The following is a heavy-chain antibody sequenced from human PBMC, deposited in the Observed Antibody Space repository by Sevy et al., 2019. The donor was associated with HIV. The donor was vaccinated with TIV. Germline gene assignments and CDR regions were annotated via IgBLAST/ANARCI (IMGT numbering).Heavy chain of an antibody. Sequence: ASVKVSSKASGGTFSSYAISWVRQAPGQGLEWMGGIIPIFGTANYAQKFQGRVTITADKSTSTAYMELSSLRSEDTALYYCARSPGSVAVAGDYYFDYWGQGTLVTVSS. J-gene: IGHJ4*02. V-gene: IGHV1-69*06. CDR3: ARSPGSVAVAGDYYFDY. CDR1: GGTFSSYA. D-gene: IGHD6-19*01. CDR2: IIPIFGTA.